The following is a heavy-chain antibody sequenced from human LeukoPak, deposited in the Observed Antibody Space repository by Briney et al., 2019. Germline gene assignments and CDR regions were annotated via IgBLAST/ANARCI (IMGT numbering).Heavy chain of an antibody. Sequence: SETLSLTCTVSGGSISSYYWSWIRQPAGKGLEWIGRIYTSGSTNYNPSLKSRVTMSVDTSKNQFSLKLSSVTAADTAVYYCASGGYSGYGYYYYGMDVWGQGTTVTVSS. D-gene: IGHD5-12*01. J-gene: IGHJ6*02. CDR2: IYTSGST. CDR1: GGSISSYY. CDR3: ASGGYSGYGYYYYGMDV. V-gene: IGHV4-4*07.